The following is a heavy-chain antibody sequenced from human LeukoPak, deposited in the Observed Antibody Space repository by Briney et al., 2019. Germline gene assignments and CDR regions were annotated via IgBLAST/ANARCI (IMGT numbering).Heavy chain of an antibody. CDR1: GFTFSNYA. V-gene: IGHV3-30*04. Sequence: GGSLRLSCAASGFTFSNYAMHWVRQAPGKGLEWVAVISSDGSDTYYADSVKGRFTISRDNSKNTLYLQMNSLRVEDTAVYYCARAKIMYYFDSSGYYDFWGQGTLVTVSS. D-gene: IGHD3-22*01. J-gene: IGHJ4*02. CDR2: ISSDGSDT. CDR3: ARAKIMYYFDSSGYYDF.